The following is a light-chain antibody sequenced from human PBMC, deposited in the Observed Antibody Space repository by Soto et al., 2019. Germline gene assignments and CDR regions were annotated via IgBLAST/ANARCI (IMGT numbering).Light chain of an antibody. CDR3: LSYDKSLSGYV. J-gene: IGLJ1*01. CDR2: GNT. V-gene: IGLV1-40*01. CDR1: STNIGAGYD. Sequence: QSVLTQPPSVSGAPGQRLTLSCTWSSTNIGAGYDVHWYQQLPGAAPKVVIYGNTNRPSGVPDRFSGSKSGPSASLVITGLQAEDEADYYCLSYDKSLSGYVFGAGTKVT.